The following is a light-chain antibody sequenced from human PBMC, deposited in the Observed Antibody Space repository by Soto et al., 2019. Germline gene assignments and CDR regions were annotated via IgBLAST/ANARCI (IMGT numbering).Light chain of an antibody. CDR3: QHYNDFSRT. J-gene: IGKJ2*02. V-gene: IGKV1-5*01. CDR2: DAS. Sequence: DIQMTQSPSTLSASVGDRVTITCRASQSISTWLAWYQQKPGKAPKLLIYDASTLQSGVPSRFSGSGSGTKFTLTISSLQPDDFATYYCQHYNDFSRTFGQGTKVDNK. CDR1: QSISTW.